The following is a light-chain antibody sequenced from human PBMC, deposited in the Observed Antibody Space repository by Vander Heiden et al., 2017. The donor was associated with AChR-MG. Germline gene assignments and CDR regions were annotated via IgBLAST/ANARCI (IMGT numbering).Light chain of an antibody. CDR1: QSITTN. V-gene: IGKV3-15*01. J-gene: IGKJ3*01. Sequence: EIVLTQSPATLSVSPGGRATLSCRARQSITTNLAWYQQKAGQAPRLLIYGASTRATGIPARFSGSGYGKEFALTISSGQSEDVASYYCQHYDNWLSYTFGHGTKVEI. CDR3: QHYDNWLSYT. CDR2: GAS.